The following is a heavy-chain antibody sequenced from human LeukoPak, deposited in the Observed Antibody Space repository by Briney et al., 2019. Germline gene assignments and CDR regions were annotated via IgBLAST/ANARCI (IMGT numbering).Heavy chain of an antibody. CDR2: ISSSGRTI. J-gene: IGHJ6*02. D-gene: IGHD4-17*01. CDR1: GFMFSDYY. V-gene: IGHV3-11*01. Sequence: PGGSLRLSCAASGFMFSDYYIFWIRQAPGKGLEWVSYISSSGRTIYYADSVKGRFTVSRDNAKNSLYLQMNSLRAEDTAVYYCARVAAVTPHNYYYYYGMDVWGQGTTVTVSS. CDR3: ARVAAVTPHNYYYYYGMDV.